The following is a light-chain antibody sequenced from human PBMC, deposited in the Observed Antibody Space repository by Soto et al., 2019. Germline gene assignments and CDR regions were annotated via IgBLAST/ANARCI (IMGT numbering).Light chain of an antibody. CDR2: EVS. CDR3: NSPSSVGIRV. J-gene: IGLJ1*01. CDR1: SSDFGGYKH. Sequence: QSALTQPASVSGSPGQSITISCTGTSSDFGGYKHVSWYQHHPGKAPKLVIYEVSNRPSVVSDRFSGSKSGYTASLTISGLQAEDEADYDGNSPSSVGIRVFGTGTKVTVL. V-gene: IGLV2-14*01.